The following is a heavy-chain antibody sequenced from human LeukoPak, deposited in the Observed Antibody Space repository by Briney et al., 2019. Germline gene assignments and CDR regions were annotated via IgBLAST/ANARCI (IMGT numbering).Heavy chain of an antibody. CDR2: ISYDGSNK. CDR3: ARDRDSSGLFDY. Sequence: GRSLRLSCAASGFTFRSYAMHWVRQAPGKGLEWVAVISYDGSNKYYADSVKGRFTISRDNSKNTLYLQMNSLRAEDTAVYYCARDRDSSGLFDYWGQGTLVTVSS. CDR1: GFTFRSYA. V-gene: IGHV3-30*04. D-gene: IGHD6-25*01. J-gene: IGHJ4*02.